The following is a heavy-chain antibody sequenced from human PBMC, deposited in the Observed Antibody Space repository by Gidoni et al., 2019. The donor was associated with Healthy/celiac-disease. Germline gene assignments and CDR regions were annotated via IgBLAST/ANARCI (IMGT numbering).Heavy chain of an antibody. D-gene: IGHD2-15*01. CDR2: IKQDGSEK. V-gene: IGHV3-7*03. Sequence: EVQLVESGGGLVQPGGSLRLSCAASGFTFSSYGISWVRQAPGKGLEWVANIKQDGSEKYYVDSVKGRFTISRDNAKNSLYLQMNSLRAEDTAVYYCARERSGGSWLLYYYYGMDVWGQGTTVTVSS. J-gene: IGHJ6*02. CDR1: GFTFSSYG. CDR3: ARERSGGSWLLYYYYGMDV.